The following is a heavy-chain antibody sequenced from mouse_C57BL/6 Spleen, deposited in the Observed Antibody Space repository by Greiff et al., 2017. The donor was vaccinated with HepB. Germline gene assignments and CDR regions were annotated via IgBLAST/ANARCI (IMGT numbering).Heavy chain of an antibody. V-gene: IGHV1-69*01. CDR2: IDPSDSYT. Sequence: VQLQQPGAELVMPGASVKLSCKASGYTFTSYWMHWVKQRPGQGLEWIGEIDPSDSYTNYNQKFKGKSTLTVDKSSSTAYMQLSSLTSEDSAVYYCARSGSSYDYFDDWGQGTTRTVSS. CDR3: ARSGSSYDYFDD. D-gene: IGHD1-1*01. CDR1: GYTFTSYW. J-gene: IGHJ2*01.